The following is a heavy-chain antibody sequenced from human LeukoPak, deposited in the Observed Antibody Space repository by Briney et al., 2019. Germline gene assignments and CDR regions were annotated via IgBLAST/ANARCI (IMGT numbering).Heavy chain of an antibody. CDR1: GLTFSSYA. D-gene: IGHD2-15*01. CDR3: ARAPRYTSGVDY. Sequence: PGGSLRLSCAASGLTFSSYAMSWVRQAPGKGLEWVSAISGSGGSTYYADSVKGRFIISKDNSKNTLYLQMNSLRAEDTAVYYCARAPRYTSGVDYWGQGTLVTVSS. CDR2: ISGSGGST. J-gene: IGHJ4*02. V-gene: IGHV3-23*01.